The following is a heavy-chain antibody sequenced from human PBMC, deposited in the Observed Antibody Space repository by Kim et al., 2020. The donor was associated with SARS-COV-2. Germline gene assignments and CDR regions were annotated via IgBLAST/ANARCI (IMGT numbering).Heavy chain of an antibody. CDR1: GGSISSYY. CDR3: ARVRYDYTFGGVIANGYYFDN. Sequence: SETLSLTCTVSGGSISSYYWSWIRQPPGKGLEWIGYIYYSGSTNYNPSLKSRVTISVDTSKNQFSLKLSSVTAADTAVYYCARVRYDYTFGGVIANGYYFDNWGQGTLVTVSS. CDR2: IYYSGST. J-gene: IGHJ4*02. D-gene: IGHD3-16*02. V-gene: IGHV4-59*01.